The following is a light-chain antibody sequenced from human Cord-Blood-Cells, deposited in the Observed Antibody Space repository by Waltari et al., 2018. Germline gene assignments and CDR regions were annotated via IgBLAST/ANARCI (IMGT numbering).Light chain of an antibody. CDR1: SPNIGSHT. CDR3: AAWDDSLNGFWV. CDR2: SNN. J-gene: IGLJ3*02. V-gene: IGLV1-44*01. Sequence: QSVLTQPPSASGTPGQRVTISCSGSSPNIGSHTVNWYQQLPVTAPKLLIYSNNQRPSGVPDRFSGSKSGTSASLAISGLQSEDEADYYCAAWDDSLNGFWVFGGGTKLTVL.